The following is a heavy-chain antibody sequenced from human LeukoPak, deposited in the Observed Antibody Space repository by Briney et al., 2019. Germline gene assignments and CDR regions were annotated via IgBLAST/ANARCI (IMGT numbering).Heavy chain of an antibody. CDR3: ATGERMVRGDGVDY. CDR1: GFTFSSYW. Sequence: PGGSLRLSCAASGFTFSSYWMHWVRQAPRKGLVWVSRINSDGGNTMYADSVKGRFTISRDNAKNTLYLQMNSLRAEDTAVYFCATGERMVRGDGVDYWGQGTLVTVSS. D-gene: IGHD3-10*01. V-gene: IGHV3-74*03. CDR2: INSDGGNT. J-gene: IGHJ4*02.